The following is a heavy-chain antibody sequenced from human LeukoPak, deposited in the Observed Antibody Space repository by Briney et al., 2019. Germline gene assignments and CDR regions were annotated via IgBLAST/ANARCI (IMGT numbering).Heavy chain of an antibody. J-gene: IGHJ3*02. CDR2: IYYSGST. V-gene: IGHV4-30-4*08. Sequence: SQTLSLTCTVSGGSISSGDYYWSWIRQPPGKGLEWIGYIYYSGSTYYNPSLKSRVTISVDTSKNQFSLKLSSVTAADTAAYYCARVDLIVVVPAAPHDAFDIWGQGTMVTVSS. CDR1: GGSISSGDYY. D-gene: IGHD2-2*01. CDR3: ARVDLIVVVPAAPHDAFDI.